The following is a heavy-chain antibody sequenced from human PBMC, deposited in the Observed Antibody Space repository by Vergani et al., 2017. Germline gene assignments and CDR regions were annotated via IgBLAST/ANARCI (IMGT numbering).Heavy chain of an antibody. CDR2: NNAGNGNT. CDR3: AREPLGVLWFGELAYGMDV. Sequence: QVQLVQSGAEVKKPGASVKVSCKASGYTFTSYAMHWVRQAPGQRLEWMGWNNAGNGNTKYSQKFQGRVTITRDTSASTAYMELSSLRSEDTAVYYCAREPLGVLWFGELAYGMDVWGQGTTVTVSS. J-gene: IGHJ6*02. V-gene: IGHV1-3*01. D-gene: IGHD3-10*01. CDR1: GYTFTSYA.